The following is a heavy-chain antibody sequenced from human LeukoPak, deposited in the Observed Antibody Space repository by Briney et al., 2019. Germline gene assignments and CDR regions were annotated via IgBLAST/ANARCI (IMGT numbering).Heavy chain of an antibody. CDR2: ISSGSIYI. CDR3: ARSDCSSTSCYHSDY. D-gene: IGHD2-2*01. V-gene: IGHV3-21*01. Sequence: TGGSLRLSCAASGFTFSTYSMNWVRQAPGKGLEWVSSISSGSIYIYYADSVKGRFTISRDNAKNSLYLQMNSLRAEDTAVYYCARSDCSSTSCYHSDYWGQGTLVTVSS. J-gene: IGHJ4*02. CDR1: GFTFSTYS.